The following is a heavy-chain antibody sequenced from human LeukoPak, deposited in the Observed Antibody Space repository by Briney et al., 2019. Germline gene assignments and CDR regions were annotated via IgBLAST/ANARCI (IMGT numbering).Heavy chain of an antibody. V-gene: IGHV4-30-4*01. J-gene: IGHJ4*02. D-gene: IGHD3-22*01. CDR3: ARTLDSSGYYYDY. CDR2: ISYSGST. CDR1: GGSISSGDYY. Sequence: SETLSLTCTVSGGSISSGDYYWTWIRQPPGKGLEWIGYISYSGSTYYNPSPKSRVTISLDTSKNQFSLKLSSVTAADTAVYYCARTLDSSGYYYDYWGQGTLVTVSS.